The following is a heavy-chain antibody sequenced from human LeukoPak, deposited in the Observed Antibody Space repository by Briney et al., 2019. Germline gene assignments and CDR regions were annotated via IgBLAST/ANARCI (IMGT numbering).Heavy chain of an antibody. CDR1: GFTFSSYS. CDR2: ISSGSSYI. D-gene: IGHD6-19*01. J-gene: IGHJ4*02. Sequence: GGSLRLSCAASGFTFSSYSMNWVRQAPGKGLEWVSSISSGSSYIYYADSVKGRLTISRDNAKNSLYLQMNALRAEDTAVYYCASFDSSGWHYFDYWGQGTLVTVSA. CDR3: ASFDSSGWHYFDY. V-gene: IGHV3-21*01.